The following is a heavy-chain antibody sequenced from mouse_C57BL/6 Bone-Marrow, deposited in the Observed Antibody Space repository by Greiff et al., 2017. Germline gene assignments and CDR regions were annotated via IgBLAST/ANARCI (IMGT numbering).Heavy chain of an antibody. V-gene: IGHV14-4*01. Sequence: VQLKESGAELVRPGASVKLSCTASGFNIKDDYMHWVKQRPEQGLEWIGWIDPENGDTEYAPKFQGKATITADTSSNTAYLQLSSLTSEDTAVYYCTNYGIDPWFADWGQGTLVTVSA. D-gene: IGHD2-1*01. J-gene: IGHJ3*01. CDR1: GFNIKDDY. CDR2: IDPENGDT. CDR3: TNYGIDPWFAD.